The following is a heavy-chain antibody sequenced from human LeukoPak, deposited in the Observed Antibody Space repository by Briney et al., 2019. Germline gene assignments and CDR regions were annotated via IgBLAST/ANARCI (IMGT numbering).Heavy chain of an antibody. Sequence: SETLSLTCAASGGSISSGGYSWSWIRQPPGNGLEWIGYIYHSGSTYYNPSLKSRVTISVDRSKNQFSLKLSSVTAADTAVYYCARGGTYTYYYDSSGYNFDYWGQGTLVTVSS. V-gene: IGHV4-30-2*01. D-gene: IGHD3-22*01. CDR3: ARGGTYTYYYDSSGYNFDY. CDR2: IYHSGST. CDR1: GGSISSGGYS. J-gene: IGHJ4*02.